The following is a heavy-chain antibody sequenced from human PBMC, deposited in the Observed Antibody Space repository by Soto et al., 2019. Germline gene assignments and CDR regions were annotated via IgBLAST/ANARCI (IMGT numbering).Heavy chain of an antibody. CDR1: GGSISSYY. Sequence: SETLSLTCTVSGGSISSYYWSWIRQPPGKGLEWIGYIYYSGSTNHNPSLKSRVTISVATSKNQFSLKLSSVTAADTAVYYCARRYGYSFDYWGQGTLVTVSS. D-gene: IGHD1-1*01. CDR2: IYYSGST. J-gene: IGHJ4*02. V-gene: IGHV4-59*08. CDR3: ARRYGYSFDY.